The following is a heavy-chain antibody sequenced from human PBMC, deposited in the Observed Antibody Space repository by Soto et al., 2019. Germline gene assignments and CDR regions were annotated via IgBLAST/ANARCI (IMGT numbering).Heavy chain of an antibody. D-gene: IGHD1-26*01. CDR2: ISSSSSYI. V-gene: IGHV3-21*01. CDR3: AREGDGYNWFDP. Sequence: GGSLRLSCAASGFTFSSYSMNWVRQAPGKGLEWVSSISSSSSYIYYADSVKGRFTISRDNAMNSLYLQMNSLRAEDKDLYYCAREGDGYNWFDPWGKGTLVTVSS. J-gene: IGHJ5*02. CDR1: GFTFSSYS.